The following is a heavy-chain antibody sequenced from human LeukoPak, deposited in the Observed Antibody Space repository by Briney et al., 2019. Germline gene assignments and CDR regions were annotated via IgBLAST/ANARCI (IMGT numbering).Heavy chain of an antibody. CDR3: AGMGDKNYYYMDV. CDR2: INHSGST. V-gene: IGHV4-34*01. Sequence: SETLSLTCAVYGGSFGGYYWSWIRQPPGKGLEWIGEINHSGSTNYNPSLKSRVTISVDTSKNQFSLKLSSVTAADTAVYYCAGMGDKNYYYMDVWGKGTTVTISS. J-gene: IGHJ6*03. CDR1: GGSFGGYY. D-gene: IGHD3-16*01.